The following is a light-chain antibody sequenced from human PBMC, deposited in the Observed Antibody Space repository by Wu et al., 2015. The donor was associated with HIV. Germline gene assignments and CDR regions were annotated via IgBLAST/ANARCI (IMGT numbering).Light chain of an antibody. CDR3: QQYSSSPIT. J-gene: IGKJ5*01. Sequence: EIVLTQSPATLSLSPGDGATLSCRASQSVGGYLAWYQQKPGQAPRLLISDASNRATGIPVRFSGSGSGTDFTLVIDRLEPEDFAVYICQQYSSSPITFGPGTRLEIK. CDR2: DAS. CDR1: QSVGGY. V-gene: IGKV3-11*01.